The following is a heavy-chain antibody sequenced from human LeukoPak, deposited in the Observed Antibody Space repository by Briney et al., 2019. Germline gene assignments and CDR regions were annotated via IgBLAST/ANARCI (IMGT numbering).Heavy chain of an antibody. V-gene: IGHV3-49*03. J-gene: IGHJ4*02. CDR2: IRSKPYGGTT. CDR3: TRDPYYYGSGSYYRVVYYFDY. D-gene: IGHD3-10*01. Sequence: GGSLRLSCTASGFTFGDYAMSWFRQAPGKGLEWVGFIRSKPYGGTTEYAASVKGRFTISRDDSKSIAYLQMNSLKTEDTAVYYCTRDPYYYGSGSYYRVVYYFDYWGQGTLVTVSS. CDR1: GFTFGDYA.